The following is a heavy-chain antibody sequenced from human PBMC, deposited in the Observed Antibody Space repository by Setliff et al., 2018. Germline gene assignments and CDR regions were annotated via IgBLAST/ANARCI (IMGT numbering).Heavy chain of an antibody. CDR2: IWDDGGNK. CDR1: GFTFSTYR. CDR3: AGTCSGSGCYAGLES. Sequence: LRLSCAASGFTFSTYRMHWVRQAQGKGLEWVAVIWDDGGNKYHADSVKGRFTISRDNSKNTLYLQMNSLRPEDTAVYYCAGTCSGSGCYAGLESWGQGTPVTVSS. D-gene: IGHD2-15*01. J-gene: IGHJ4*02. V-gene: IGHV3-33*08.